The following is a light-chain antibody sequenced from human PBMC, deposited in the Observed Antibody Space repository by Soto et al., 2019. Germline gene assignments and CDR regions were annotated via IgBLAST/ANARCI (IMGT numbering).Light chain of an antibody. Sequence: TLSPGARASLSCGASQSVSSSYLGCYQQKPGQAPRLLNYGASSRATGLPDRFSGSGSGTDFPLTISRLEPEDLAVYCCHQDFNLPWTFGQGTRV. CDR2: GAS. V-gene: IGKV3-20*01. CDR3: HQDFNLPWT. CDR1: QSVSSSY. J-gene: IGKJ1*01.